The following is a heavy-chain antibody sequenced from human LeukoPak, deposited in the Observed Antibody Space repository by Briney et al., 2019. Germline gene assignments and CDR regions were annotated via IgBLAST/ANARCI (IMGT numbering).Heavy chain of an antibody. Sequence: ASVKVSCKASGNNFTSYYIHWVRQAPGQGLEWMGIINPSGGSTSYAQKFQGRVTMTRDMSTSTVYMELSSLRSEDTAVYYCARAMIAAAFDYWGQGTLVTVSS. V-gene: IGHV1-46*01. J-gene: IGHJ4*02. CDR2: INPSGGST. D-gene: IGHD6-13*01. CDR3: ARAMIAAAFDY. CDR1: GNNFTSYY.